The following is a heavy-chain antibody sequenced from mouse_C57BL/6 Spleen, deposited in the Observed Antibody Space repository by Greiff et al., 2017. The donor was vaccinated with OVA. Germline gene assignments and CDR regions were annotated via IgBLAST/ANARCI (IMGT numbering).Heavy chain of an antibody. CDR1: GYTFTSYW. D-gene: IGHD2-3*01. CDR2: INPSNGGT. CDR3: ASFCQWLLLDD. J-gene: IGHJ2*01. V-gene: IGHV1-53*01. Sequence: VQLQQPGTELVKPGASVKLSCKASGYTFTSYWMHWVKQRPGQGLEWIGNINPSNGGTNYNEKFKSKATLTVDKSSSTAYMQLSCLTYVDTAVYYYASFCQWLLLDDWGQGTTLTVSS.